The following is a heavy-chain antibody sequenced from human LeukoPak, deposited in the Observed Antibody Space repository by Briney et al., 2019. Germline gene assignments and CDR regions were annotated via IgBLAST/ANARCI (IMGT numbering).Heavy chain of an antibody. V-gene: IGHV4-34*01. CDR3: ARQIVRTELWAFVLIGFDP. J-gene: IGHJ5*02. CDR1: GGSFSGYY. D-gene: IGHD5-18*01. CDR2: INQSGRT. Sequence: SETLSLTCAVYGGSFSGYYWSWIRQPPGKGLEWIGEINQSGRTNYNPSLKSRVTISVDTSKNYFSLKLSSVTAADTAVYYCARQIVRTELWAFVLIGFDPWGQGTLVTVSS.